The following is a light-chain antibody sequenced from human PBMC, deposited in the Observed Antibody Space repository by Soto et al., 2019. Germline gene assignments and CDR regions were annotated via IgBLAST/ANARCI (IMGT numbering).Light chain of an antibody. CDR3: QQYGISTVYT. J-gene: IGKJ2*01. V-gene: IGKV3-20*01. CDR1: QSVSSSY. CDR2: GGS. Sequence: VVLTQSPGTLSLSPGEGATLSCRASQSVSSSYLAWYQQKPGQAPRLLIYGGSSRATGVPDRFSGGGSGTDFTLTISRLEPEDVAVYLCHCQQYGISTVYTFGQGTKLEIK.